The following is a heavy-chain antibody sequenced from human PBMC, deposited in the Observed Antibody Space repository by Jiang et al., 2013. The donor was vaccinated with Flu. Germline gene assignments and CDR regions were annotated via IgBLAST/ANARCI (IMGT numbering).Heavy chain of an antibody. CDR3: ARDREEMAAFDY. CDR2: ISYDGSNK. J-gene: IGHJ4*02. Sequence: RQAPGKGLEWVAVISYDGSNKYYADSVKGRFTISRDNSKNTLYLQMNSLRAEDTAVYYCARDREEMAAFDYWGQGTLVTVSS. V-gene: IGHV3-30*04. D-gene: IGHD5-24*01.